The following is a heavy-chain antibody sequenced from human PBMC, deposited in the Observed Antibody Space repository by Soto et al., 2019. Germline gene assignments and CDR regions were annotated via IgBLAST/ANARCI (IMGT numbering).Heavy chain of an antibody. J-gene: IGHJ4*02. CDR1: GFSLSSVRLG. Sequence: QVTLKESGPVLVKPTETLTLTCTVSGFSLSSVRLGVSWIRQPPGKALEWLAHIFSNDEKTYSTSLKSRLTISKDTSKRQLVLTMTNIDPVETATSYFARIDYDNSGYYFDYWGQATLVTVSS. CDR2: IFSNDEK. D-gene: IGHD3-22*01. V-gene: IGHV2-26*01. CDR3: ARIDYDNSGYYFDY.